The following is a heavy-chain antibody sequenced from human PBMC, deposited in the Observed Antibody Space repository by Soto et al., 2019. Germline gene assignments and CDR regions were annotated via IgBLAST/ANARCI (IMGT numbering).Heavy chain of an antibody. CDR1: GFSLSSPRMA. Sequence: QITLKESGPTLVKPTQTLTLTCTFSGFSLSSPRMAVGWIRQPPGKALEWLALIYWDDDKRYSPFLKSRLNIAKDTSKNRVVLTKSNMDPVDTAIYYCAHIVVAGLGYYFDYWGQGTLVTVSS. D-gene: IGHD6-19*01. V-gene: IGHV2-5*02. CDR3: AHIVVAGLGYYFDY. CDR2: IYWDDDK. J-gene: IGHJ4*02.